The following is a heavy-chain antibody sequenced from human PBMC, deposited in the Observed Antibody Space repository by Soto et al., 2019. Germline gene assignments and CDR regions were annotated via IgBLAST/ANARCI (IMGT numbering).Heavy chain of an antibody. Sequence: SVKVSCKASGGTFSSYAISWVRQAPGQGLEWMGGIIPIFGTANYAQKFQGRVTITTDESTSTAYMELSSLRSEDTAVYYCAKYYYDSSGYYSDYYYGMDVWGQGTMVTVSS. V-gene: IGHV1-69*05. CDR3: AKYYYDSSGYYSDYYYGMDV. D-gene: IGHD3-22*01. CDR1: GGTFSSYA. CDR2: IIPIFGTA. J-gene: IGHJ6*02.